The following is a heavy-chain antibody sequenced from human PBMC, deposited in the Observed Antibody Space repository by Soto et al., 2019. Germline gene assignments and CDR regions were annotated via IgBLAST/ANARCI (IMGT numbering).Heavy chain of an antibody. Sequence: GASVKVSCKVSGYTLTELSMHWVRQAPGKGLEWMGGFNPEDGETIYAQKFQGRVTMTEDTSTDTAYMELSSLRSEDTAVYYCATIRFLEWLSHYYYGMDVWGQGTTVTVSS. CDR2: FNPEDGET. CDR1: GYTLTELS. J-gene: IGHJ6*02. D-gene: IGHD3-3*01. V-gene: IGHV1-24*01. CDR3: ATIRFLEWLSHYYYGMDV.